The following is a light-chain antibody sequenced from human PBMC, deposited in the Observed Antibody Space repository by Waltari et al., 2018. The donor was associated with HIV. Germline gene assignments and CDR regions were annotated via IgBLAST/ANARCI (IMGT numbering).Light chain of an antibody. CDR1: QSVGSY. CDR3: QQRRSWPIT. CDR2: DAS. J-gene: IGKJ5*01. Sequence: DIMLTQSPATMSLSPGEGATLSCRASQSVGSYLAWYQHKPGQAPRLLIYDASNRATGIPARFSGGGSGTDFTLTISNLEPDDFALYYCQQRRSWPITFGQGTRIEIK. V-gene: IGKV3-11*01.